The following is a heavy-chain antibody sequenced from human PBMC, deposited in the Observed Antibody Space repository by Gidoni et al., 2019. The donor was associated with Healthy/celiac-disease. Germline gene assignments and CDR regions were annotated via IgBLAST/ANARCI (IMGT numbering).Heavy chain of an antibody. J-gene: IGHJ6*02. CDR1: GFPPSDSY. D-gene: IGHD3-10*01. CDR2: ISSSGSTI. CDR3: AREGSRITSETLDV. V-gene: IGHV3-11*01. Sequence: VQLVESGGGLVKPGGSLRLSCAASGFPPSDSYMSWTRQAPGKGLEWVSYISSSGSTIYYADSVKGRFTISRDNAKNSLYLQMNSLRAEDTAVYYCAREGSRITSETLDVWGQGTTVTVSS.